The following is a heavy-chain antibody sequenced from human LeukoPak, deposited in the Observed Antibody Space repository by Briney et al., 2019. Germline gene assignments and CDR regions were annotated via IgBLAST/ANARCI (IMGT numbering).Heavy chain of an antibody. CDR2: TYYSGST. CDR1: GGSISSYY. Sequence: SETLSLTCTVSGGSISSYYWSWIRQPPGKGLEWIGYTYYSGSTNYNPSLKSRVTISVDTSKNQFSLKLSSVTAADTAVYYCARDFAGYEDWGQGTLVTVSS. V-gene: IGHV4-59*01. CDR3: ARDFAGYED. D-gene: IGHD6-13*01. J-gene: IGHJ4*02.